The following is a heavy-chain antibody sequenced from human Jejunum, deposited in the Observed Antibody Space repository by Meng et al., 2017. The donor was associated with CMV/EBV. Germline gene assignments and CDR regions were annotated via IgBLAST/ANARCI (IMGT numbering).Heavy chain of an antibody. CDR3: ARTRLMRSYCDY. D-gene: IGHD1-26*01. J-gene: IGHJ4*02. V-gene: IGHV4-38-2*01. Sequence: VSGYSISSGYYWGWIRQPPGKGLEWIGGIYHSGNTYYNPSLKSRVTTSVDMSKNQFFLELSSVTAADTAVYYCARTRLMRSYCDYWGQGTLVTVSS. CDR1: GYSISSGYY. CDR2: IYHSGNT.